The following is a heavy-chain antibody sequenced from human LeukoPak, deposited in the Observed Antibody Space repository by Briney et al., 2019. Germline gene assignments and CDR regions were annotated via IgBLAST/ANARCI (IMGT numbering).Heavy chain of an antibody. CDR3: STGSGPAFDI. J-gene: IGHJ3*02. CDR1: GFTFSSYW. Sequence: GGSLRLSGAASGFTFSSYWMHWVRQVPGKGLVWVSRINSDGSSTSYADSVKGRFTISIDNAKNTLYVQMNSLRAEDTAVYYCSTGSGPAFDIWGRGTMVTVSS. V-gene: IGHV3-74*01. D-gene: IGHD3-10*01. CDR2: INSDGSST.